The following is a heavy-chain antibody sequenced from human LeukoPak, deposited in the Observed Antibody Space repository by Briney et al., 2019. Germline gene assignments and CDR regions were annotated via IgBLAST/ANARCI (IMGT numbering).Heavy chain of an antibody. J-gene: IGHJ4*02. CDR3: ASSRYDSSGYYGIIGY. Sequence: GETLRHSCAASGFTFSSHGMSWIRQAPGKGLEWVSYISSSGTTVYYADSVKGRFTISRDNAKNSLYLQMNSLRAEDTALYYCASSRYDSSGYYGIIGYWGQGTLVTVSS. V-gene: IGHV3-48*04. CDR2: ISSSGTTV. CDR1: GFTFSSHG. D-gene: IGHD3-22*01.